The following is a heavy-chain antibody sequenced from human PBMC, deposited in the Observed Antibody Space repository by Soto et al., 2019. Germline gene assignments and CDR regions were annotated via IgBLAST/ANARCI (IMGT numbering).Heavy chain of an antibody. Sequence: GGSLRLSCAASGFTFSGSAMHWVRQASGKGLEWVGRIRSKANSYATAYAASVKGRFTISRDDSKNTAYLQMNSLKTEDTAVYYCTSSLTRRFDYWGQGTLVTVSS. CDR3: TSSLTRRFDY. CDR2: IRSKANSYAT. CDR1: GFTFSGSA. V-gene: IGHV3-73*01. J-gene: IGHJ4*02.